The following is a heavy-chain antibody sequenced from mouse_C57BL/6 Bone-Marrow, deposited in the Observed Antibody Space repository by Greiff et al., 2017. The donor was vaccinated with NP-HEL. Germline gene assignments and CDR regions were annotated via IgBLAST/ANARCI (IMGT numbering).Heavy chain of an antibody. D-gene: IGHD2-1*01. V-gene: IGHV1-4*01. J-gene: IGHJ4*01. CDR2: INPSSGYT. Sequence: QVQLQQSGAELARPGASVKMSCKASGYTFTSYTMHWVKQRPGQGLEWIGYINPSSGYTKYNQKVKDKATLTADKSSSTAYMQLSSLTSEDSAVYYCAIIYYGNFYYAMDYWGQGTSVTVSS. CDR3: AIIYYGNFYYAMDY. CDR1: GYTFTSYT.